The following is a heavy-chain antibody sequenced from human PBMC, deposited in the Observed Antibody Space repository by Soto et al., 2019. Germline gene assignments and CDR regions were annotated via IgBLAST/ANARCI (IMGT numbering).Heavy chain of an antibody. CDR3: ARVPVAVAAIEDYYGLDV. V-gene: IGHV4-4*07. CDR1: GVSITSYY. CDR2: INTDGLS. D-gene: IGHD2-15*01. J-gene: IGHJ6*02. Sequence: PSETLSLTCSVSGVSITSYYWSWIRQSAGGGLEWMGRINTDGLSTYSPSFKSRLTMSLDTSKNQVSLRLISVTAADTAVYFCARVPVAVAAIEDYYGLDVWGQGTTVTVSS.